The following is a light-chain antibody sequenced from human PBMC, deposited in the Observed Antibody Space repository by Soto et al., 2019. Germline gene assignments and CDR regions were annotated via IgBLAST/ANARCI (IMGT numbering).Light chain of an antibody. J-gene: IGKJ5*01. CDR1: QSLVHSDGIAY. CDR2: KVS. CDR3: MQALQTGIT. Sequence: VVMTQYKISLPVTLGQPASISCRSNQSLVHSDGIAYFSWVQQRPGRSPRRLIYKVSNRDSGVPARFSGSGSGTDFTLKISRVEAEDVGVYYCMQALQTGITFGQRTRLAIK. V-gene: IGKV2-30*02.